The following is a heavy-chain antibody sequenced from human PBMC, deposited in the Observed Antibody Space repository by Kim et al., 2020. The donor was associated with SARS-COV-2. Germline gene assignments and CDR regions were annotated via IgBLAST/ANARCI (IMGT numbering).Heavy chain of an antibody. Sequence: GGSLRLSCAASGFTFSDYYMSWIRQAPGKGLEWVSYISSSSSYTNYADSVKGRFTISRDNAKNSLYLQMNSLRAEDTAVYYCARGAAAAGRVVDYWGQGTLVTVSS. J-gene: IGHJ4*02. D-gene: IGHD6-13*01. CDR3: ARGAAAAGRVVDY. CDR2: ISSSSSYT. V-gene: IGHV3-11*05. CDR1: GFTFSDYY.